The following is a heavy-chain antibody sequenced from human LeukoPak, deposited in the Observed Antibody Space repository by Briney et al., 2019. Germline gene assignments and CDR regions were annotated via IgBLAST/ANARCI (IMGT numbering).Heavy chain of an antibody. CDR3: AREGGQLWPPYYCYGMDV. D-gene: IGHD5-18*01. J-gene: IGHJ6*04. Sequence: GGSLLLSCAAPGFTFTRYGMHWVRQGPGKGLGWVGVIWYEGSNKYYADSVKGRLTISRDNSKITLYLKMNSLRAEDTAVYYCAREGGQLWPPYYCYGMDVWGKGTTVSVSS. CDR2: IWYEGSNK. V-gene: IGHV3-33*01. CDR1: GFTFTRYG.